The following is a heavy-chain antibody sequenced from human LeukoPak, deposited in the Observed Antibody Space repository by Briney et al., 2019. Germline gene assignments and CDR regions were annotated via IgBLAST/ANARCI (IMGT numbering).Heavy chain of an antibody. V-gene: IGHV1-2*02. CDR2: INPNSGGT. CDR1: GYTLTGYY. CDR3: AREGNWEDFGVVHYYYYYGMDV. D-gene: IGHD3-3*01. J-gene: IGHJ6*02. Sequence: ASVKVSCKASGYTLTGYYMHWVRQAPGQGLEWMGWINPNSGGTNYAQKFQGRVTITADKSTSTAYMELSSLRSEDTAVYYCAREGNWEDFGVVHYYYYYGMDVWGQGTTVTVSS.